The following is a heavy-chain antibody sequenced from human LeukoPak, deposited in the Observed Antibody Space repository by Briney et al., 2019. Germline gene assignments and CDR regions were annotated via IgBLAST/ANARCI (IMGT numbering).Heavy chain of an antibody. D-gene: IGHD2-21*02. Sequence: PSETLSLTCTVSGGSMSSYYWSWIRQPPGKGLEWIGYIYYGGITNYNPSLKSRVTISIDTSENQFSLNLRSVTAADTAVYFCARSVRLLSLATADNWFDPWGQGTLVTVSS. V-gene: IGHV4-59*01. J-gene: IGHJ5*02. CDR3: ARSVRLLSLATADNWFDP. CDR1: GGSMSSYY. CDR2: IYYGGIT.